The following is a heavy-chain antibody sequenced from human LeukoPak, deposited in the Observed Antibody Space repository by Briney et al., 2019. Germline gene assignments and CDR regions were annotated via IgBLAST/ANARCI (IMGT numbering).Heavy chain of an antibody. Sequence: GGSLRFSCAASGFTFSSYSMNWVRQAPGKGLEWVSYISSSSSTIYYADSVKGRFTISRDNAKNSLYLQMNSLRAEDTAVYYCARDDDYGDYGAFDIWGQGTMVTVSS. CDR3: ARDDDYGDYGAFDI. CDR2: ISSSSSTI. D-gene: IGHD4-17*01. J-gene: IGHJ3*02. CDR1: GFTFSSYS. V-gene: IGHV3-48*04.